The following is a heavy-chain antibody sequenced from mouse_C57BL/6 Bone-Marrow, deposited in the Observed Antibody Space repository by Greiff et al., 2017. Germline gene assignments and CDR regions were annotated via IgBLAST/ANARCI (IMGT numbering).Heavy chain of an antibody. J-gene: IGHJ4*01. Sequence: VQVVESGPGLVAPSQSLSITCTVSGFSLTSYAISWVRQPPGKGLEWIGVIWTGGGTNYNSALKSRLSISKDNSKSQVFLKMNSLQTDDTARYYCAREDGSSSWYARDYWGQGTSVTVSS. D-gene: IGHD1-1*01. CDR2: IWTGGGT. V-gene: IGHV2-9-1*01. CDR1: GFSLTSYA. CDR3: AREDGSSSWYARDY.